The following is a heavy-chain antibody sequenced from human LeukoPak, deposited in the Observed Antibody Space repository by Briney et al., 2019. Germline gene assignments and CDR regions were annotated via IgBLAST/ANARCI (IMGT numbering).Heavy chain of an antibody. V-gene: IGHV3-30*04. D-gene: IGHD3-10*01. CDR3: ARAYGSGSYYN. J-gene: IGHJ4*02. CDR2: ISYDGSNK. CDR1: GFTFSSYA. Sequence: GGSLRLSCAASGFTFSSYAMHWVRQAPGEGLEWVAVISYDGSNKYYADSVKGRFTISRDNSKNTLYLQMNSLRAEDTAVYYCARAYGSGSYYNWGQGTLVTVSS.